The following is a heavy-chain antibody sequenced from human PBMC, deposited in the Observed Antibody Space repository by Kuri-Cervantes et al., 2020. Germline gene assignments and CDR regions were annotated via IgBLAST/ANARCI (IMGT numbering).Heavy chain of an antibody. V-gene: IGHV3-30-3*01. Sequence: GESLKISCAASGFTFSSYAMHWVRQAPGKGLEWVAVISYDGSNKYYADSAKGRFTISRDNSKNTLYLQMNSLRAEDTAVYYCARDEYYYDSSGYFEWFDPWGQGTLVTVSS. J-gene: IGHJ5*02. CDR1: GFTFSSYA. D-gene: IGHD3-22*01. CDR2: ISYDGSNK. CDR3: ARDEYYYDSSGYFEWFDP.